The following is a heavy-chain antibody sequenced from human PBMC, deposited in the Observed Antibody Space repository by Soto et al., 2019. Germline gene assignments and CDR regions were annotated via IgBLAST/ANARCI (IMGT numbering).Heavy chain of an antibody. V-gene: IGHV1-69*12. D-gene: IGHD4-4*01. J-gene: IGHJ6*02. CDR1: GGTFRSYA. CDR2: IIPIFGTA. CDR3: ASRQYYYYGMDV. Sequence: VQLVQSGAEVKKPGSSVRVSCKASGGTFRSYAITWVRQPLGQGLGWMGGIIPIFGTATYAQKFQGRVTITADESTSTAYMELSSLRSEDTAVYYCASRQYYYYGMDVWGQGTTVTVSS.